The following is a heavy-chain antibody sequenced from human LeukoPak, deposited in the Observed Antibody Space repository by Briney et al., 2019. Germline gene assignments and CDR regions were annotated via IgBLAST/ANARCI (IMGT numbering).Heavy chain of an antibody. J-gene: IGHJ4*02. Sequence: GGSLRLSCAASGFTFSSYSMNWVRQAPGKGLEWVSSISSSSSSIYYADSVKGRFTISRDNAKNTLYLQMNSLRAEDTAVYYCARGGRGGDIFDYWGQGTLVTVSS. V-gene: IGHV3-21*01. CDR1: GFTFSSYS. CDR2: ISSSSSSI. D-gene: IGHD2-21*02. CDR3: ARGGRGGDIFDY.